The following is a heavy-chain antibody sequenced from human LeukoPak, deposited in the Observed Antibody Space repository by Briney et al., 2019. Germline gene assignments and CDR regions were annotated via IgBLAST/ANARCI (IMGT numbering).Heavy chain of an antibody. Sequence: GGSLRLSCTASEFSFSTYSMNWVRLAPGKGLEWVANIKQDGSEKYYVDSVKGRFTIPRDNAKNSLYLQMNSLRVEDTAVYYCAREAVGGYYGMDVWGQGTTVTVSS. CDR3: AREAVGGYYGMDV. D-gene: IGHD2-15*01. J-gene: IGHJ6*02. CDR1: EFSFSTYS. CDR2: IKQDGSEK. V-gene: IGHV3-7*01.